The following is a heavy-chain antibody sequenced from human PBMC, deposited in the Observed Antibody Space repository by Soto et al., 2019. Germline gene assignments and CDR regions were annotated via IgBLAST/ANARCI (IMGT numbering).Heavy chain of an antibody. J-gene: IGHJ4*02. D-gene: IGHD3-10*01. V-gene: IGHV1-69*01. Sequence: QVQLVQSGAEVKKPGSSVKVSCKASGGTFSSYAISWVRQAPGQGLEWMGGIIPIFGTANYAQKFQGRVTITADEATSIAYMELSSLRSEDTAVYYCARDSLLWFGHSTYYFDYWGQGTLVTVSS. CDR1: GGTFSSYA. CDR2: IIPIFGTA. CDR3: ARDSLLWFGHSTYYFDY.